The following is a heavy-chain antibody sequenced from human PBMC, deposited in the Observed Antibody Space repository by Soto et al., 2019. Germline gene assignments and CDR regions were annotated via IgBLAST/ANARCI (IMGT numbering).Heavy chain of an antibody. CDR1: GYTFTSNG. V-gene: IGHV1-18*01. CDR3: ARDRAHGFDI. CDR2: ISANKGNT. J-gene: IGHJ3*02. Sequence: ASVKVSCKASGYTFTSNGISWVRQAPGQGLEWIGWISANKGNTNYAQNLQGRVTMTRDTSTDTVYMELRSLRSDDTAVYYCARDRAHGFDIWGQGTMVTVSS.